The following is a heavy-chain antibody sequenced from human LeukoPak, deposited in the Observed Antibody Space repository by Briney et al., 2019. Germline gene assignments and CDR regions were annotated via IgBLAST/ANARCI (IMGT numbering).Heavy chain of an antibody. J-gene: IGHJ4*02. Sequence: ASVKVSCKASGYTFTGYYMHWVRQAPGQGLEWMGWINPNSGGTNYAQKFQGRVTMTRDTSIRTAYMELSRLRSDDTAVYYCAASYYYDSSGYFGLDYWGQGTLVTVSS. V-gene: IGHV1-2*02. CDR3: AASYYYDSSGYFGLDY. D-gene: IGHD3-22*01. CDR1: GYTFTGYY. CDR2: INPNSGGT.